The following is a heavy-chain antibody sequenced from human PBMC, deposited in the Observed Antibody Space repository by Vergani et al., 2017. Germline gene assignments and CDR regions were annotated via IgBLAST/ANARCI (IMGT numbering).Heavy chain of an antibody. CDR3: ARVRRDDSSGYYYYYGMDV. J-gene: IGHJ6*02. D-gene: IGHD3-22*01. CDR1: GGSISGVSYY. V-gene: IGHV4-61*02. CDR2: IYYSGRT. Sequence: QVQLQESGPGLVKPSQSLSLTCTVSGGSISGVSYYLSWVRQPAGKGLEWIGRIYYSGRTDYNPSLESRVTISVDTSKNTFSLKLSSVTAADTAVYYCARVRRDDSSGYYYYYGMDVWGQGTTVTVSS.